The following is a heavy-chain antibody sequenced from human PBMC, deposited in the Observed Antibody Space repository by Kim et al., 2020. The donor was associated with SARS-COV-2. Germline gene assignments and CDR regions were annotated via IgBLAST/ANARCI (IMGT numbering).Heavy chain of an antibody. CDR2: IYYSGST. Sequence: SETLSLTCTVSGGSISSSSYYGGWIRQPPGKGLEWIGSIYYSGSTYYNPSLKSRVPISVDTSKNQFSLKLSSVTAADTAVYYCARSFLWFGELLPPSWVSFYFDYWGQGTLVTVST. J-gene: IGHJ4*02. D-gene: IGHD3-10*01. CDR3: ARSFLWFGELLPPSWVSFYFDY. CDR1: GGSISSSSYY. V-gene: IGHV4-39*01.